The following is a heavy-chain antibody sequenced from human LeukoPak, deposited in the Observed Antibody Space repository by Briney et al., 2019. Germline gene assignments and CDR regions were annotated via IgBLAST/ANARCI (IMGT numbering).Heavy chain of an antibody. V-gene: IGHV3-33*06. Sequence: PGGSLRLSCAASGFTFSSYGMHWVRQAPGKGLEWVAVIWYDGSNKYYADSVKGRFTISRDNSKNTLYLQMNSLRAEDTAVYYCAKGEDSGYYDYWGQGTLVSVSS. CDR1: GFTFSSYG. CDR3: AKGEDSGYYDY. J-gene: IGHJ4*02. D-gene: IGHD3-22*01. CDR2: IWYDGSNK.